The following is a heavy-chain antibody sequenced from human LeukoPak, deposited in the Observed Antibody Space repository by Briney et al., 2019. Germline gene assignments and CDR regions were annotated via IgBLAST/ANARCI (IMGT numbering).Heavy chain of an antibody. D-gene: IGHD3-3*01. J-gene: IGHJ6*03. CDR1: GFTFSSYS. V-gene: IGHV3-21*01. CDR3: AKEVLDHYMDV. CDR2: NSSSSSYI. Sequence: GGSLRLSCAASGFTFSSYSMNWVRQAPGKGLEWVSSNSSSSSYIYYADSVKGRFTISRDNAKNSLYLQMNSLRAEDTAVYYCAKEVLDHYMDVWGKGTTVTVSS.